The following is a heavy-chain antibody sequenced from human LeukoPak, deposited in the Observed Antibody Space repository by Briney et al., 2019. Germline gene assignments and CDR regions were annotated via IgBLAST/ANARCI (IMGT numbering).Heavy chain of an antibody. D-gene: IGHD3-10*01. J-gene: IGHJ4*02. CDR1: GYTFTGYY. Sequence: GASVKVSCKASGYTFTGYYMHWVRQAPGQGLGWMGWINPNSGGTNYAQKFQGRVTMTRDTSISTAYMELSRLRSDDTAVYYCARDGLLWFGEGVGYFDYWGQGTLVTVSS. V-gene: IGHV1-2*02. CDR2: INPNSGGT. CDR3: ARDGLLWFGEGVGYFDY.